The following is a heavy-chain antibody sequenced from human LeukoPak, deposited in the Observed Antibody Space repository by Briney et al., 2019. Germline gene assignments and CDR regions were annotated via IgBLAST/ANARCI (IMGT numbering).Heavy chain of an antibody. CDR1: GFTFSSYA. D-gene: IGHD3-10*01. CDR3: AKDIAASGTMVRGVTRIYYGMDV. Sequence: PGGSLRLSCAASGFTFSSYAMHWVRQAPGKGLEWVSGISWNSGSIGYADSVKGRFTISRDNAKNSLYLQMNSLRAEDTALYYCAKDIAASGTMVRGVTRIYYGMDVWGQGTTVTVSS. CDR2: ISWNSGSI. V-gene: IGHV3-9*01. J-gene: IGHJ6*02.